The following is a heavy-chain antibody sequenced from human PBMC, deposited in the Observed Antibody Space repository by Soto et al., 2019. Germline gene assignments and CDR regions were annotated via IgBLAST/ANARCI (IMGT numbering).Heavy chain of an antibody. CDR2: INAGNGKT. V-gene: IGHV1-3*01. J-gene: IGHJ4*02. Sequence: GASVKVSCKASGYIFTKYAIHWVRQAPGQRLEWLGWINAGNGKTKSSQQFQGRVTITRDTSASTVYMELSSVRSEDTAVYYCARDYDSTGFTSNMAYYFDYWGQGTLVTVSS. D-gene: IGHD3-22*01. CDR1: GYIFTKYA. CDR3: ARDYDSTGFTSNMAYYFDY.